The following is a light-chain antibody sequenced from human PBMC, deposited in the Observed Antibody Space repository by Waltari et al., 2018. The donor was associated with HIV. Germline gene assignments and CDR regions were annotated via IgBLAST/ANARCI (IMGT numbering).Light chain of an antibody. Sequence: QSALTQPPSASGSPGQSVTISCTGTSSHVGGSKYVSWYQQPPGKAPKPMTYEVNKRPSGVPDRFSGSKSANTASLTVSGLQADDEADYYCNSYAGSNNWVFGGGTKLTVL. J-gene: IGLJ3*02. V-gene: IGLV2-8*01. CDR1: SSHVGGSKY. CDR3: NSYAGSNNWV. CDR2: EVN.